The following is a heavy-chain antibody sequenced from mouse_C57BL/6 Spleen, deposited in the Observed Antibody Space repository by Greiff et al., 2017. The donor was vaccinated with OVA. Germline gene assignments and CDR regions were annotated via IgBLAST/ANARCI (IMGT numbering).Heavy chain of an antibody. V-gene: IGHV5-4*01. J-gene: IGHJ4*01. CDR1: GFTFSSYA. CDR3: ARDYYSNYGSDYYAMDY. CDR2: ISDGGSYT. Sequence: DVMLVESGGGLVKPGGSLKLSCAASGFTFSSYAMSWVRQTPEKRLEWVATISDGGSYTYYPDNVKGRFTISRDNAKNNLYLQMSHLKSEDTAMYYCARDYYSNYGSDYYAMDYWGQGTSVTVSS. D-gene: IGHD2-5*01.